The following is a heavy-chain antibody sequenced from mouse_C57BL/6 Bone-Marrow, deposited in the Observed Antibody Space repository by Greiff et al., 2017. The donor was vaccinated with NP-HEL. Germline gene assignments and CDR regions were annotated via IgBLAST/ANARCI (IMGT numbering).Heavy chain of an antibody. CDR1: GYTFTSYW. CDR2: IDPSDSYT. V-gene: IGHV1-69*01. CDR3: ASYYFDY. Sequence: QVQLQQPGAELVMPGASVKLSCKASGYTFTSYWMHWVKQRPGQGLEWIGEIDPSDSYTNYNQKSKGRSTMTVAKSSSPAYMQLSSLTSEDSAVYYCASYYFDYWGQGTTLTVSS. J-gene: IGHJ2*01.